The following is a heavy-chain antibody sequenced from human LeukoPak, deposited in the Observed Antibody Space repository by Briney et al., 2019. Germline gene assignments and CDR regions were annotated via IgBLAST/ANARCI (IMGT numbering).Heavy chain of an antibody. CDR3: ARAHEQWLNWFDP. CDR2: ISSSGSTI. J-gene: IGHJ5*02. V-gene: IGHV3-11*01. Sequence: GGSLRLSCAASGFTFSDYYVSWIRQAPGKGLEWVSYISSSGSTIYYADSVKGRFTISRDNAKNSLYLQTNSLRAEDTAVYYCARAHEQWLNWFDPWGQGTLVTVSS. D-gene: IGHD6-19*01. CDR1: GFTFSDYY.